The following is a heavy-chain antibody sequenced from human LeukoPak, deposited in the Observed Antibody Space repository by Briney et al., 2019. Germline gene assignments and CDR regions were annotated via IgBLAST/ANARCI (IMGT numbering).Heavy chain of an antibody. CDR3: AKELYGKSWYED. J-gene: IGHJ4*02. Sequence: PGGSLRLSCEASGFTFSRYGMHWVRKAPGKGLEWVAVISYDGSDKYYADSVKGRFTISRDNSKNTLYLQMNSLRAEDTAVYHCAKELYGKSWYEDWGQGTLVTVSS. CDR1: GFTFSRYG. CDR2: ISYDGSDK. D-gene: IGHD6-13*01. V-gene: IGHV3-30*18.